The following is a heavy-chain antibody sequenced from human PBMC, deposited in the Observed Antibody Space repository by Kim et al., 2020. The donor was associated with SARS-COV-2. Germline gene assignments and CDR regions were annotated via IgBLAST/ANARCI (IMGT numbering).Heavy chain of an antibody. CDR1: GGSISSHY. CDR2: IYYSGST. Sequence: SKTLSLTCAVSGGSISSHYWSWIRQPPGKGLEWIGYIYYSGSTNYNPSLKSRVTISVDTSKNQFSLKLSSVTAADTAVYYCARHSSVDIVATMTFDYWG. V-gene: IGHV4-59*08. J-gene: IGHJ4*01. CDR3: ARHSSVDIVATMTFDY. D-gene: IGHD5-12*01.